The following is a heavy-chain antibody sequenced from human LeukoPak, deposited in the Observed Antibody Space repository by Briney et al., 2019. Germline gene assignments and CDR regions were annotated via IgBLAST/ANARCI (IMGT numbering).Heavy chain of an antibody. J-gene: IGHJ4*02. Sequence: SETLSLTCTVSGGSSSTYYWSWFRQPPGKGLEWVGHIHNSGRTNYNPSLKSRLTISSDTSKNQFSLMLTSVTAADMAVYFCASGSGWLPPHWAQGILVPVS. CDR1: GGSSSTYY. V-gene: IGHV4-4*09. CDR2: IHNSGRT. CDR3: ASGSGWLPPH. D-gene: IGHD5-24*01.